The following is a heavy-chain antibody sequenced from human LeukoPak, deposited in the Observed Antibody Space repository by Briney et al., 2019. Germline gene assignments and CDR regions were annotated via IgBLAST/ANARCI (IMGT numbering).Heavy chain of an antibody. Sequence: PGGSLRLSCAASGFTFSSYGMHWVRQAPGKGLEWVAVISYDGSNKYYADSVKGRFTISRDNSKNTLYLQMNSLRAEDTAVYYCAKGGHGSSLDYWGQGTLVTVSS. V-gene: IGHV3-30*18. CDR1: GFTFSSYG. CDR3: AKGGHGSSLDY. CDR2: ISYDGSNK. J-gene: IGHJ4*02. D-gene: IGHD6-13*01.